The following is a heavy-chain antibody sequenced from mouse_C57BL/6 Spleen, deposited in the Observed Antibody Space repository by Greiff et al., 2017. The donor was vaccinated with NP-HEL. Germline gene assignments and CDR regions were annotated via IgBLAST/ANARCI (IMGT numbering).Heavy chain of an antibody. CDR1: GFTFSSYA. V-gene: IGHV5-4*01. Sequence: DVQLVESGGGLVKPGGSLKLSCAASGFTFSSYAMSWVRQTPEKRLEWVATISDGGSYTYYPDNVKGRFTISRDNAKNNLYLQMSHLKSEDTAMYYCAREDSPYAMDYWGQGTSVTVSS. CDR3: AREDSPYAMDY. CDR2: ISDGGSYT. J-gene: IGHJ4*01.